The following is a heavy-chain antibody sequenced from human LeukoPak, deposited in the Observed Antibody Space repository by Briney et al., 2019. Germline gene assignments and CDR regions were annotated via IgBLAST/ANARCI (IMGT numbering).Heavy chain of an antibody. Sequence: GGSLRLSCVASGFTFGSYSMNWVRQAPGKGLEWVSSISSTSSYIFYTDSVKGRFTISRDNAKNSLYLQMTSLRAEDTAVYYCARPLNSGSPQGLPTSPHLDYWGRGTLVTVSS. V-gene: IGHV3-21*01. CDR1: GFTFGSYS. J-gene: IGHJ4*02. CDR2: ISSTSSYI. D-gene: IGHD3-10*01. CDR3: ARPLNSGSPQGLPTSPHLDY.